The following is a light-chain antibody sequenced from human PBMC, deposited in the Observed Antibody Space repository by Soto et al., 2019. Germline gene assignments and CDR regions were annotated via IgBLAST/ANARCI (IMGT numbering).Light chain of an antibody. J-gene: IGLJ2*01. Sequence: QSVLTQPPSVSGAPGQRVTISCTGSSSNIGAGYDVHWYQQLPGTAPKLLIYGNSNRPSGVPDRFSGSKSGTSASLAITGLQAEGAADYYCQSYDSSLNVVFGGGTKLTDL. V-gene: IGLV1-40*01. CDR1: SSNIGAGYD. CDR2: GNS. CDR3: QSYDSSLNVV.